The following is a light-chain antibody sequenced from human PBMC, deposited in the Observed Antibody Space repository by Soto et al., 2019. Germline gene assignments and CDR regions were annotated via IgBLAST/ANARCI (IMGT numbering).Light chain of an antibody. CDR3: HQYGTYPFT. CDR2: AAS. Sequence: EIVLTQSPGTLSLSPGERATLSCRASQRVSSSYFAWYQQKPGQAPRLLIYAASSRATGIPHRFSGRGSGTDYSLNITRLESEDLPVYYCHQYGTYPFTFGPGTKVDIK. V-gene: IGKV3-20*01. J-gene: IGKJ3*01. CDR1: QRVSSSY.